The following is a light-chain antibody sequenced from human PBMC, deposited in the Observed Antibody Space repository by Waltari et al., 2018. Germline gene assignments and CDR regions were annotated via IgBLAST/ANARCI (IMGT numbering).Light chain of an antibody. J-gene: IGKJ1*01. CDR2: AAS. CDR1: QDISSS. CDR3: QQYYNTPKT. V-gene: IGKV1-NL1*01. Sequence: DFQMTQSPSSLSASVEDRVTITCRASQDISSSLAWYQQKPGKAPKLLLYAASRLESGVPSRFSGSGSGTDYSLTVSSLQPEDFATYFCQQYYNTPKTFGQGTKVE.